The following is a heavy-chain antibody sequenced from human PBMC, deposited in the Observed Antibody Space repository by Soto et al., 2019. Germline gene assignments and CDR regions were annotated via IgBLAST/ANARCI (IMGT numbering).Heavy chain of an antibody. J-gene: IGHJ3*02. V-gene: IGHV3-48*01. CDR3: ARESRLDTFDI. Sequence: EVQLVESGGGLVQPGGSLRLSCAASGFTFSSYSMTWVRQAPGKGLEWVAYISSSSSIIYNADSVKGRFTISRDNAKNSLYLQMNSLRVEDSAVYYCARESRLDTFDIWGQGTMVTVSS. CDR2: ISSSSSII. D-gene: IGHD6-25*01. CDR1: GFTFSSYS.